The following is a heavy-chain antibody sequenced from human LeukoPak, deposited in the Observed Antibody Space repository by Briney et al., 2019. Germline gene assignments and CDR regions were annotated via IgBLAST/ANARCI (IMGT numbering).Heavy chain of an antibody. Sequence: GGSLRLSCAASGISFSTYCMHWVRQAPGKGPMWVSRICPDGTVTNYADSVKARFSISRDNARKTVYLQMNSLRAEDTAVYYCVRDFRSADYWGQGTLVTVSS. CDR2: ICPDGTVT. V-gene: IGHV3-74*01. J-gene: IGHJ4*02. CDR3: VRDFRSADY. CDR1: GISFSTYC.